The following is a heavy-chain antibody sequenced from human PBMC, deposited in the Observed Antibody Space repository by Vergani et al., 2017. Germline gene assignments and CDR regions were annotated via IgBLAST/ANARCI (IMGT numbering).Heavy chain of an antibody. J-gene: IGHJ3*02. CDR2: INHSGST. V-gene: IGHV4-34*01. Sequence: QVQLQQWGAGLLKPSETLSLTCAVYGGSFSGYYWSWIRQPPGKGLEWIGEINHSGSTNYNPSLKSRVTISVDTSKNQFSLKLSSVTAADTAVYYCARDGYCSSTSCYTADDAFDIWGQGTMVTVSS. D-gene: IGHD2-2*02. CDR1: GGSFSGYY. CDR3: ARDGYCSSTSCYTADDAFDI.